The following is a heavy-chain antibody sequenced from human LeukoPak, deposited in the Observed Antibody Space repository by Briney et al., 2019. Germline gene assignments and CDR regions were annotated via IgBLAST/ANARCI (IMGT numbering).Heavy chain of an antibody. J-gene: IGHJ4*02. D-gene: IGHD3-16*01. CDR2: IKQDGSEK. V-gene: IGHV3-7*03. Sequence: GGSLRLSCAVSGFTFSGFWMSWSRQAPGKGLEWVANIKQDGSEKNYVDSVKGRFIISRDNAKNSLYLQMNTLRADDTAVYYCARDGFGTGSNWGQGTLVTISS. CDR3: ARDGFGTGSN. CDR1: GFTFSGFW.